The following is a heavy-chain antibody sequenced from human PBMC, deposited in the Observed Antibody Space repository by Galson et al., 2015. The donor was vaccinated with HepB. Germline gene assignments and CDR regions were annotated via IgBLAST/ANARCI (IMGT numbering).Heavy chain of an antibody. J-gene: IGHJ4*02. V-gene: IGHV3-23*01. CDR2: ISSSSDST. CDR1: GFTFSSAA. D-gene: IGHD2-2*01. CDR3: AKDMQATY. Sequence: SLRLSCAASGFTFSSAAMTWVRQAPGKGLEWVSLISSSSDSTYYADSMKGRFTISRDDSKNTLYLHMNNLRAEDTAVYYCAKDMQATYWGQGTQVTVSS.